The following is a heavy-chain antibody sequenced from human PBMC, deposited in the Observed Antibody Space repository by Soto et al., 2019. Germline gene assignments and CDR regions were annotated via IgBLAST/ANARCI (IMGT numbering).Heavy chain of an antibody. CDR1: GCHSSSSNW. J-gene: IGHJ4*02. Sequence: SETLSLTCAVAGCHSSSSNWWSWVRQPPGKGLEWIGAIYHSGSTNYNPSLKSRVTISVDKSKNQFSLKLSSVTAADTAVYYCASEYCSSTSCYLFWGQGTLVPVSS. CDR3: ASEYCSSTSCYLF. CDR2: IYHSGST. D-gene: IGHD2-2*01. V-gene: IGHV4-4*02.